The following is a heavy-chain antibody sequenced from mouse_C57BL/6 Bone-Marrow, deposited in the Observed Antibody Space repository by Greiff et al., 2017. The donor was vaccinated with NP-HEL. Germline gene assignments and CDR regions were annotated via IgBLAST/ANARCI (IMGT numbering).Heavy chain of an antibody. D-gene: IGHD2-4*01. CDR3: ARGGLRPLYYAMDY. CDR2: IYPGDGDT. J-gene: IGHJ4*01. CDR1: GYAFSSYW. V-gene: IGHV1-80*01. Sequence: QVQLKESGAELVKPGASVKISCKASGYAFSSYWMNWVKQRPGKGLEWIGQIYPGDGDTNYNGKFKSKATLTADKSSSTAYMQLSSLTSEDSAVYFCARGGLRPLYYAMDYWGQGTSVTVSS.